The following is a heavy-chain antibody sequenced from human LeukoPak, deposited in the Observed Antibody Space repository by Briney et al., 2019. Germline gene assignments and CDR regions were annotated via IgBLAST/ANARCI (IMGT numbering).Heavy chain of an antibody. Sequence: ASVKVSCKASGYTFTGYYMHWVRQAPGQGLEWMGWINPNSGGTNYAQKFQGRVTMTRDTSISTAYMELSRLRSDDTAVYYCARVSTTVVILLAFDYWGQGTLVTVSS. J-gene: IGHJ4*02. D-gene: IGHD4-23*01. CDR2: INPNSGGT. CDR1: GYTFTGYY. V-gene: IGHV1-2*02. CDR3: ARVSTTVVILLAFDY.